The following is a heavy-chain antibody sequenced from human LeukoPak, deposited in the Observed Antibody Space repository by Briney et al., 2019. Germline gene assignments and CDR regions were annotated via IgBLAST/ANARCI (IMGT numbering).Heavy chain of an antibody. CDR2: VLYDGETK. Sequence: GRSLRLSCAASGFIFSNYALHWVRQAPGKGLEWVAVVLYDGETKYYADSVKGRFTISRDNPENMLYLQMNSLRSEDTAVYYCARGARGSGWRGFDYWGQGTLVTVSS. J-gene: IGHJ4*02. CDR1: GFIFSNYA. CDR3: ARGARGSGWRGFDY. D-gene: IGHD6-19*01. V-gene: IGHV3-30*04.